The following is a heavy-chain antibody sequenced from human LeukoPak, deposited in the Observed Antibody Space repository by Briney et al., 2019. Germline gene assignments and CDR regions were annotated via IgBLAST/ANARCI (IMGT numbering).Heavy chain of an antibody. CDR1: GFTFSDYS. D-gene: IGHD3-10*01. J-gene: IGHJ4*02. V-gene: IGHV3-23*01. CDR2: ISGSGGST. Sequence: GGSLRLSCAASGFTFSDYSMNWVRQAPGKGLEWVSAISGSGGSTYYADSVKGRFTISRDNSKNTLYLQMNSLRAEDTAVYYCAKKEGSLGYWGQGTLVTVSS. CDR3: AKKEGSLGY.